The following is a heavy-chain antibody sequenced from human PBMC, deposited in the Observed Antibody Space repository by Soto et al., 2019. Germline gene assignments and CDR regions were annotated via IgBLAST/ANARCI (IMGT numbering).Heavy chain of an antibody. D-gene: IGHD1-26*01. J-gene: IGHJ4*02. CDR2: ISSSGDNI. V-gene: IGHV3-48*03. CDR1: GFTFTSYD. Sequence: GGSLRLSCAASGFTFTSYDMNWVRQAPGKGLEWISYISSSGDNIYYADSLKGRFTVSRDNAENSLFLQTNSLRAEDTAVYYCARGTIVGATITYWGQGTLVTVSS. CDR3: ARGTIVGATITY.